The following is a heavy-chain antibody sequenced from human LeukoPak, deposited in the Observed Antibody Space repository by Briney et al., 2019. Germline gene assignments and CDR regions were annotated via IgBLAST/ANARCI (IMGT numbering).Heavy chain of an antibody. D-gene: IGHD5-24*01. J-gene: IGHJ5*02. Sequence: SETLSLTCSVSGDSVSSSPYYWGWIRQPPGKGLEWIGNTFSTSTLYNASLRSRVTILVDTPKNQFSLKLTSATAADTAIYYCARYKFHNYFDPWGQGTLVVVSS. CDR2: TFSTST. CDR3: ARYKFHNYFDP. CDR1: GDSVSSSPYY. V-gene: IGHV4-61*01.